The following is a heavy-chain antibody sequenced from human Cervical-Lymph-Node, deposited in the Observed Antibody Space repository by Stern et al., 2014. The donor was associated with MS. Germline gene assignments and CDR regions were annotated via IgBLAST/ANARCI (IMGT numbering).Heavy chain of an antibody. CDR1: GGSMKSYH. CDR3: ARQGYCSGGSCYYWYFDL. D-gene: IGHD2-15*01. V-gene: IGHV4-39*01. CDR2: IYYSGST. Sequence: QVQLQESGPGLVKPSETLSLTCTVSGGSMKSYHWGWIRQSPGKGLDWIGTIYYSGSTYYNPSLKSRVTISVDSSNTQLSLRLTSVTAADTAVYYCARQGYCSGGSCYYWYFDLWGRGTLVTVSS. J-gene: IGHJ2*01.